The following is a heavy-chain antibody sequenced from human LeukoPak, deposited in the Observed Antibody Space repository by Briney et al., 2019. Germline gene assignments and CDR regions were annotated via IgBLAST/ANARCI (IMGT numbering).Heavy chain of an antibody. D-gene: IGHD1-26*01. CDR1: GFTFSSYW. CDR2: IKQDGSEK. V-gene: IGHV3-7*01. Sequence: PGGSLRLSCAASGFTFSSYWMSWVRQAPGKGLERVANIKQDGSEKYYVDSVKGRFTISRDNAKNSLYLQMNSLRAEDTAVYYCARESHSGSYYFDYWGQGSLVPVSS. CDR3: ARESHSGSYYFDY. J-gene: IGHJ4*02.